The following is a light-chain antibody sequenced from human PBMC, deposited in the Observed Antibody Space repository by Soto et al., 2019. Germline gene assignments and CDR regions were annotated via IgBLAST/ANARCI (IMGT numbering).Light chain of an antibody. CDR3: SSYAGGNNWV. Sequence: QSALTQPPSASGSPGQSLTISCTGTSSDVGAHNYVSWYQQNPGKAPKLMLYDVNKWPSGVPDRFSGSKSGNTASLTVSGLQAEDEADYYCSSYAGGNNWVFGGGTKLTVL. CDR2: DVN. J-gene: IGLJ3*02. CDR1: SSDVGAHNY. V-gene: IGLV2-8*01.